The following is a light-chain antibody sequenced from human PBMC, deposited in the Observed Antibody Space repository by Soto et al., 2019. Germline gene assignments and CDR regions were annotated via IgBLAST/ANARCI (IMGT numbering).Light chain of an antibody. CDR3: SSYAGSNNWV. J-gene: IGLJ3*02. V-gene: IGLV2-8*01. CDR1: SSDVGGYKY. CDR2: EVS. Sequence: QSALTQPPSASGSPGQSVTISCTGTSSDVGGYKYVSWYQQHPGKAPKLMIYEVSKRPSGFPDRFSGSKSGNTASLTVSWLQAEDEADYDCSSYAGSNNWVFGGGTKLSVL.